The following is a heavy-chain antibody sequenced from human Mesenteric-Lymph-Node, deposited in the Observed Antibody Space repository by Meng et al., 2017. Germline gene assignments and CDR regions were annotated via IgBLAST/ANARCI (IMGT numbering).Heavy chain of an antibody. V-gene: IGHV4-59*12. Sequence: QVQLQESGPGLVKPSETLSLTCTASGGSISSYYWSWIRQPPGKGLEWIGHIYYSGSTNYNPSLKSRVTISVDKSKNQFSLKLSSVTAADTAVYYCAMLGYYSSTSCRNYWGQGTLVTVSS. CDR1: GGSISSYY. D-gene: IGHD2-2*01. CDR3: AMLGYYSSTSCRNY. CDR2: IYYSGST. J-gene: IGHJ4*02.